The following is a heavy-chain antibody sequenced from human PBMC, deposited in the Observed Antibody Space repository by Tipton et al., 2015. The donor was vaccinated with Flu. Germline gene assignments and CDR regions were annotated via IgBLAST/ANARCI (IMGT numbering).Heavy chain of an antibody. CDR2: MNPNSGNT. Sequence: QLVQSGAEVKKPGASVKVSCKASGYTFTSYDINWVRQATGQGLEWMGWMNPNSGNTGYAQKFQGRVTMTRNTSISTAYMELSSLRSEDTAVYYCARLSLWCGELFGADPDMDVWGQGTTVTVSS. V-gene: IGHV1-8*01. CDR1: GYTFTSYD. D-gene: IGHD3-10*01. CDR3: ARLSLWCGELFGADPDMDV. J-gene: IGHJ6*02.